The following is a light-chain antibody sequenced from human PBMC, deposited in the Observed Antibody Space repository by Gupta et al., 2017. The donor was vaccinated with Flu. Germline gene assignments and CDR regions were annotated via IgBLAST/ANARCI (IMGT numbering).Light chain of an antibody. J-gene: IGLJ3*02. CDR3: CSYAGSLNWV. V-gene: IGLV2-23*01. Sequence: QSALTQPASVSGSPGQSITISCTGTSSDVGNYNYVSWHQHHPGSAPKLIIYEDNKRPSGVSNRFSGSKSGNTASLTISGLQAEDEGDYYCCSYAGSLNWVFGGGTKLTVL. CDR2: EDN. CDR1: SSDVGNYNY.